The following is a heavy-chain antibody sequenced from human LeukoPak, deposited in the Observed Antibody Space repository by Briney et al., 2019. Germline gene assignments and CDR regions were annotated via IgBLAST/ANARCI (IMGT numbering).Heavy chain of an antibody. Sequence: QSGGSLRLSCAASGFSFSSYAMSWVRQAPGKGLEWVSTISGSGSSTYYADSVKGRFTISRDNSKNTLYLQMDSLGAEDTAVYYCAKEGPYYYYGMDVWGQGTTVTVSS. CDR1: GFSFSSYA. V-gene: IGHV3-23*01. J-gene: IGHJ6*02. CDR3: AKEGPYYYYGMDV. CDR2: ISGSGSST.